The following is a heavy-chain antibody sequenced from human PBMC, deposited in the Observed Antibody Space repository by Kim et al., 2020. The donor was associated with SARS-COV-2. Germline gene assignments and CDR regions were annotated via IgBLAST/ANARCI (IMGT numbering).Heavy chain of an antibody. D-gene: IGHD1-26*01. V-gene: IGHV3-43*01. CDR2: ITYDGDSA. CDR3: SKGEVRGASDI. CDR1: GFTFDDYT. Sequence: GGSLRLSCAASGFTFDDYTMHWVRQAPGKGLEWVSLITYDGDSAYYADSVKGRFTISRDNSKKSLYLQMNSLRTEDTALYYCSKGEVRGASDIWGQGTMVTVSS. J-gene: IGHJ3*02.